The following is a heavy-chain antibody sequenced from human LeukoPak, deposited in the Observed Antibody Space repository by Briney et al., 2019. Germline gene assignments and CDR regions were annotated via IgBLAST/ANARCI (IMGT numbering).Heavy chain of an antibody. V-gene: IGHV3-7*01. CDR1: GFTFSSYL. Sequence: GGSLRLSCAASGFTFSSYLMSWVRQAPGKGLEWVANIKQDGSEKYYVDSVKGRFTISRDNAKNSLYLQMNSLRAEDTAVYYCARDFLWFGELFDYWGQGTLVTVSS. D-gene: IGHD3-10*01. CDR3: ARDFLWFGELFDY. J-gene: IGHJ4*02. CDR2: IKQDGSEK.